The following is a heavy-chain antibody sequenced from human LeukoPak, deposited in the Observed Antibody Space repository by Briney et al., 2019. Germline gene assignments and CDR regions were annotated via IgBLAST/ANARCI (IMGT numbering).Heavy chain of an antibody. CDR1: GGTFSSYA. CDR2: IIPNFGTA. D-gene: IGHD2-2*01. CDR3: AGTPDIVVVPAAYDAFDI. V-gene: IGHV1-69*13. J-gene: IGHJ3*02. Sequence: GASVKVSCKASGGTFSSYAISWVRQAPGQGLEWMGGIIPNFGTASYAQKFQGRVTITADESTSTAYMELSSLSSEDAAVYYCAGTPDIVVVPAAYDAFDIWGQGTMVTVSS.